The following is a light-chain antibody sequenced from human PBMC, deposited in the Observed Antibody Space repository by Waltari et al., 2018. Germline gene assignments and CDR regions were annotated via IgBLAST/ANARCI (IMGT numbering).Light chain of an antibody. V-gene: IGKV2-30*01. Sequence: DVVMTQSPLSLPVTLGQPASISCRSSQSLVNSDGNTYLNWFQQRPGQPPRRLIYKVSNRDSGVPDRFSGSGSGTDFTLKISRVEAEDLGVYYCVQGTHWPRTFGQGTQVEIK. CDR2: KVS. CDR1: QSLVNSDGNTY. J-gene: IGKJ1*01. CDR3: VQGTHWPRT.